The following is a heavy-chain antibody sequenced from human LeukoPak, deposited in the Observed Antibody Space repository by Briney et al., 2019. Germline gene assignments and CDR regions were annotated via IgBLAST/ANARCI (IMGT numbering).Heavy chain of an antibody. CDR2: MYYSGST. D-gene: IGHD3-10*01. V-gene: IGHV4-30-4*01. J-gene: IGHJ4*02. Sequence: PSETLSLTCTVSGGSVSSGSYYWSWIRQPPGKGLEWIGFMYYSGSTNYNPSLKSRVSMSVDTSKNQFSLRLSSVTAADTAVYYCARRTQNDYPGEYYFDYWGQGTLVTVSS. CDR3: ARRTQNDYPGEYYFDY. CDR1: GGSVSSGSYY.